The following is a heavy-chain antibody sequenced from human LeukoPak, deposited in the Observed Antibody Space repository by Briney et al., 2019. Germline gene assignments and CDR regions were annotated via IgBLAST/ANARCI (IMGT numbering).Heavy chain of an antibody. CDR3: AGLGYGFLDY. D-gene: IGHD2-15*01. CDR1: GGSFSGYY. Sequence: SETLSLTCAVYGGSFSGYYWSWIRQPPGKGLEWIGEINHSGSTNYNPSLKSRVTISVDTSKNQFPLKLSSVTAADTAVYYCAGLGYGFLDYWGQGTLVTVSS. CDR2: INHSGST. V-gene: IGHV4-34*01. J-gene: IGHJ4*02.